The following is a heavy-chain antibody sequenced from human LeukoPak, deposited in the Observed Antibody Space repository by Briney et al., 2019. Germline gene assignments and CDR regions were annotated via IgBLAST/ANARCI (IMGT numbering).Heavy chain of an antibody. D-gene: IGHD3-3*01. J-gene: IGHJ3*02. CDR3: AKDIVRYDFWSGYFKTDAFDI. V-gene: IGHV3-23*01. CDR1: GFIFSHYG. Sequence: GGTLRLSCAASGFIFSHYGMNWVRQAPGKGLEWVSGITSRSTTYYADSVKGRFTISRDNSKNTLYLQMNSLRAEDTAVYYCAKDIVRYDFWSGYFKTDAFDIWGQGTMVTVS. CDR2: ITSRSTT.